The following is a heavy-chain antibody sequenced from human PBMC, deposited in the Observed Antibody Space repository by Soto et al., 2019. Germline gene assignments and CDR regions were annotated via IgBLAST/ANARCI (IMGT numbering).Heavy chain of an antibody. V-gene: IGHV1-2*04. D-gene: IGHD3-10*01. CDR3: AIDRSVGLDYYYGMDV. CDR2: INPNSGGT. CDR1: GYTFTGYY. Sequence: ASVKVSCKASGYTFTGYYMHWVRQAPGQGLEWMGWINPNSGGTNYAQKFQGWVTMTRDTSIGTAYMELSRLRSDDTAVYYCAIDRSVGLDYYYGMDVWGQGTTVTVS. J-gene: IGHJ6*02.